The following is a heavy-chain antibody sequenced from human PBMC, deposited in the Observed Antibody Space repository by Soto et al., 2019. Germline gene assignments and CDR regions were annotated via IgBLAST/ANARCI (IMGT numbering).Heavy chain of an antibody. CDR2: IFHTGNT. J-gene: IGHJ3*02. Sequence: PSETLSLTCTVSGYSVNYGYYWGWIRQAPGKGLEWMGSIFHTGNTYYNPSLESRLNMSVDTSKNQFSLNLRSVTVADTGVYYCAKALGMGVTLPVVVLAAFEIWGRGTKVTVSS. V-gene: IGHV4-38-2*02. CDR1: GYSVNYGYY. CDR3: AKALGMGVTLPVVVLAAFEI. D-gene: IGHD2-21*01.